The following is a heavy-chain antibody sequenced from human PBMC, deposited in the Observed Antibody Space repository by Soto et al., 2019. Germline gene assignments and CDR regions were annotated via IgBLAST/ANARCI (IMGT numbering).Heavy chain of an antibody. CDR1: GGSFSGYY. J-gene: IGHJ4*02. CDR2: INHSGST. CDR3: ARGKARAGYDSWNY. Sequence: QVQLQQWGAGLLKPSETLSLTCAVYGGSFSGYYWSWIRQPPGKGLEWIGEINHSGSTNYNPSLKSRVTISVDTSKNQFSLKLSAVTAADTAVYYCARGKARAGYDSWNYWGQGTLVTVSS. D-gene: IGHD5-12*01. V-gene: IGHV4-34*01.